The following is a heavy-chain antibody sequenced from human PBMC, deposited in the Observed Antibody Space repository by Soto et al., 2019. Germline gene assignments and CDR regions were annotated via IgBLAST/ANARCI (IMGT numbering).Heavy chain of an antibody. V-gene: IGHV1-18*01. CDR2: ISIEKGDT. J-gene: IGHJ2*01. D-gene: IGHD2-15*01. CDR3: ASFYCSVVRSFKCWQLDI. Sequence: QVQVVQSGAEVKKPGASVKVACKASGYSFDTFGMSWERQAPGQGLEWMGWISIEKGDTNSAKTFQYRVTMTTDTSTSTAYMELRRMKYDDTAVYYYASFYCSVVRSFKCWQLDIWGRGTLVTVSS. CDR1: GYSFDTFG.